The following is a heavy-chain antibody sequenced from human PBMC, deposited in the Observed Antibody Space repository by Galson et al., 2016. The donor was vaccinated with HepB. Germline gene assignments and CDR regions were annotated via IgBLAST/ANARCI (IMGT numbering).Heavy chain of an antibody. Sequence: SVKVSCKASGYTSTSYAMHWVRQAPGQRLEWMGWINAGNGNTKYSQKFQGRVTITRDTSASTAYMELSSLRSEDTAVYYCARGRSTGIFDYWGQGTLVTVSS. CDR1: GYTSTSYA. D-gene: IGHD3-10*01. CDR2: INAGNGNT. J-gene: IGHJ4*02. CDR3: ARGRSTGIFDY. V-gene: IGHV1-3*01.